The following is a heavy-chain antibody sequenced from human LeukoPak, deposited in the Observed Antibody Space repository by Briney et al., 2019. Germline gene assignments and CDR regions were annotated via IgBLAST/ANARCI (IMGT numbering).Heavy chain of an antibody. CDR2: IYTSGST. Sequence: PSETLSLTCTVSGGSISNGSYYWSWIRQPAGKGLEWIGRIYTSGSTNYNPSLKSRVTISVDTSKNQFSLKLSSVTAADTAVYYCARVGAAAGFYYYYYMDVWGKGTTVTISS. CDR1: GGSISNGSYY. CDR3: ARVGAAAGFYYYYYMDV. J-gene: IGHJ6*03. D-gene: IGHD6-13*01. V-gene: IGHV4-61*02.